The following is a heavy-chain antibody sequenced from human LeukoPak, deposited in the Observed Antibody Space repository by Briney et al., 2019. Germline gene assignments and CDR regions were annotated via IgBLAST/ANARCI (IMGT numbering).Heavy chain of an antibody. CDR2: IKGKTAAGAP. D-gene: IGHD3-3*01. CDR3: LTGDYDFWSGFYSPNHYFDY. J-gene: IGHJ4*02. Sequence: GGSLRLSCAVSGVTLTSAWMSWVRQAPGKGLEWVGRIKGKTAAGAPDYVASVKGRFTISRDDSKNTLFLQMNSLKTEDTAVYYCLTGDYDFWSGFYSPNHYFDYWGQGTLVTVSS. CDR1: GVTLTSAW. V-gene: IGHV3-15*01.